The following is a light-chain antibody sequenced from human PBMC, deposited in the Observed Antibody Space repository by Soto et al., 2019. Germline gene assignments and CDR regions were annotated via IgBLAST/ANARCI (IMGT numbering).Light chain of an antibody. CDR1: QSVSSSY. CDR2: GAS. Sequence: EFVLTQSPATLSLSPWERATLSCRASQSVSSSYFAWYQQKPGQAPRLLIYGASNRATGIPDRFSGGGTATDFTLTITRLEPEDFAVYFCLQYGGLPRTFGQGTKVDIK. CDR3: LQYGGLPRT. J-gene: IGKJ1*01. V-gene: IGKV3-20*01.